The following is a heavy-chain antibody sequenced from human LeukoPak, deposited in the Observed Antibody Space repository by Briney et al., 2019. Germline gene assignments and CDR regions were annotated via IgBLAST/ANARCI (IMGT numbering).Heavy chain of an antibody. Sequence: SVNVSCKASVGSFSDYSISWVRQAPGQGLEWMGRIIAILDKAHYAQKFQGRFTITADKSTTTVYMELSSLRSDDTAVYYCVRSGYDYDWFDPWGQGTLVTVSS. CDR3: VRSGYDYDWFDP. V-gene: IGHV1-69*02. D-gene: IGHD5-12*01. J-gene: IGHJ5*02. CDR2: IIAILDKA. CDR1: VGSFSDYS.